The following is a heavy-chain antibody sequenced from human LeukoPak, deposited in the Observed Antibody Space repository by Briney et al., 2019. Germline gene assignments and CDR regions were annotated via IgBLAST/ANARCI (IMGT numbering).Heavy chain of an antibody. Sequence: GGSLRLSCAASGFTFSSYSMNWVRQAPGKGLEWVSSISSSSSYIYYADSVKGRFTISRDNAKNSLYLQMNSLRAEDTAVYCCARDLPNYYGSGSTFDYWGQGTLVTVSS. J-gene: IGHJ4*02. CDR2: ISSSSSYI. CDR3: ARDLPNYYGSGSTFDY. D-gene: IGHD3-10*01. V-gene: IGHV3-21*01. CDR1: GFTFSSYS.